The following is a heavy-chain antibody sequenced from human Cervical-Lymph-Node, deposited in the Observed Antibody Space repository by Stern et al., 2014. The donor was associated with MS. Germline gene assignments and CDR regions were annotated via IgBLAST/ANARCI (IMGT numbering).Heavy chain of an antibody. J-gene: IGHJ2*01. CDR2: VYYSGIT. D-gene: IGHD4-11*01. CDR1: GGSITNRDY. CDR3: ARGVTAVTNYVPNWCFDL. Sequence: QLQLQESGPGLVKPSETLSLTCTVSGGSITNRDYWGWIRQSPGKGLEWIGSVYYSGITYYRPSLKSRATISIDTSRNQFFLNLISVTATDTAVYFCARGVTAVTNYVPNWCFDLWGRGTLVTVSS. V-gene: IGHV4-39*02.